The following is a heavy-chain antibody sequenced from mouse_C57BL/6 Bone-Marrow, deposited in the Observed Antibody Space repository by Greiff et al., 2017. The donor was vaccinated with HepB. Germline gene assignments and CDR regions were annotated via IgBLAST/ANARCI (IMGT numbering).Heavy chain of an antibody. Sequence: QVKLQQPGAELVKPGASVKLSCKASGYTFTSYWMHWVKQRPGQGLEWIGMIHPNSGSTNYNEKFKSKATLTVDKSSSTAYMQLSSLTSEDSAVYYCARYLTGTNGNFDYWGQGTTLTVSS. V-gene: IGHV1-64*01. J-gene: IGHJ2*01. CDR2: IHPNSGST. CDR1: GYTFTSYW. D-gene: IGHD4-1*01. CDR3: ARYLTGTNGNFDY.